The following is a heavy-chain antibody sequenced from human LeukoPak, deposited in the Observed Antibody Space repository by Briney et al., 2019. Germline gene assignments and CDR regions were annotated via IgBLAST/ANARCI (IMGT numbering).Heavy chain of an antibody. Sequence: ASVKVSCKASGYTFTSYGSSWVRQAPGQGLEWMGWISAYNGNTNYAQKLRGRVTMTTDTSTSTAYMELRSLRSDDTAVYYCARDFMVRGVSGYYYYGMDVWGQGTTVTVSS. J-gene: IGHJ6*02. V-gene: IGHV1-18*01. CDR3: ARDFMVRGVSGYYYYGMDV. CDR2: ISAYNGNT. CDR1: GYTFTSYG. D-gene: IGHD3-10*01.